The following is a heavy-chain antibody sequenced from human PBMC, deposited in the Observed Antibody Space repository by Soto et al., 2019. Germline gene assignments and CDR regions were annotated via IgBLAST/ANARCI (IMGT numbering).Heavy chain of an antibody. D-gene: IGHD6-13*01. CDR1: DDSINNSHW. CDR3: AREVNSSPARGPNWFDP. Sequence: QVQLQESGPGLVQPSGTLSLTCAVSDDSINNSHWWSWVRQTPGKGLEWIGETYHSGTTNYNPSLKTRVTISIDKSKNQFSLKMNSVTAADTAVYYCAREVNSSPARGPNWFDPWGQGTLVNVSS. V-gene: IGHV4-4*02. J-gene: IGHJ5*02. CDR2: TYHSGTT.